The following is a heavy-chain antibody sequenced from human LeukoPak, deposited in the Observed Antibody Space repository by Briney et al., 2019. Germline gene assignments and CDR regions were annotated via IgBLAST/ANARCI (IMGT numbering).Heavy chain of an antibody. CDR1: GFTFSRHP. Sequence: GGSLRHSCAASGFTFSRHPMNWVRQAPGKGLEWVSYISPGTIYYADSVKGQFTISRDNAKNSLYLQMNSLRAEDTAVYYCTRDGRVAYEMDVWGQGTTVTVSS. D-gene: IGHD2-15*01. CDR3: TRDGRVAYEMDV. J-gene: IGHJ6*02. V-gene: IGHV3-48*01. CDR2: ISPGTI.